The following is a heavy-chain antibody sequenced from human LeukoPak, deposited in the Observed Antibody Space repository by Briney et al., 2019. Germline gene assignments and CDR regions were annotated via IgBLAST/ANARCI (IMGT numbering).Heavy chain of an antibody. V-gene: IGHV3-33*01. CDR2: IWYDGSNK. J-gene: IGHJ4*02. CDR1: GFSFSRYG. Sequence: PGGSLRLCCAASGFSFSRYGMHWVRKAPGKGLEWVAVIWYDGSNKNYADSVKGRFTVSRDKSKNTLYLQMNSLRAEDTAVYYCARDSTQGYTYDIFDYWGQGTLVTVSS. CDR3: ARDSTQGYTYDIFDY. D-gene: IGHD5-18*01.